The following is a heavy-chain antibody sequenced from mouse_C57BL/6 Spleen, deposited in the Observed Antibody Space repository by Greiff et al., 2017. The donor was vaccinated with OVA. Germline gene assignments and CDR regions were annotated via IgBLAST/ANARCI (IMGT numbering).Heavy chain of an antibody. J-gene: IGHJ1*03. CDR2: INPDSSTI. CDR3: ARFYYDYDGWYFDV. CDR1: GIDFSRYW. V-gene: IGHV4-1*01. Sequence: EASGIDFSRYWMSWVRRAPGKGLEWIGEINPDSSTINYAPSLKDKFIISRDNAKNTLYLQMSKVRSEDTALYYCARFYYDYDGWYFDVWGTGTTVTVSS. D-gene: IGHD2-4*01.